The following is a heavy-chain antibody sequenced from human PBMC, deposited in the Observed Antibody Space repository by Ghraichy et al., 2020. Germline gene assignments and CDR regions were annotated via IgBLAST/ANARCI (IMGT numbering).Heavy chain of an antibody. J-gene: IGHJ4*02. CDR3: ARGVITGIDYFDY. V-gene: IGHV3-7*01. D-gene: IGHD1-20*01. CDR1: GLTFSTYW. Sequence: GGSLRLSCAASGLTFSTYWMTWVRQAPGRGLEWVANINPDGSEKYYVDSVKGRFTISRDNAKNSLYLQMNSLRAEDTALYYCARGVITGIDYFDYWGQGTLVTVSS. CDR2: INPDGSEK.